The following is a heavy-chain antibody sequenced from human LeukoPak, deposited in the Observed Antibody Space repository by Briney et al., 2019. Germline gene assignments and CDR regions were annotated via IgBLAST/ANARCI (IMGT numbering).Heavy chain of an antibody. Sequence: SETLSLTCTVSGGSISSYYWSWIRQPPGKGLEWIGEINHSGSTNYNPSLKSRVTISVDTSKNQFSLKLSSVTAADTAVYYCARSSRTRLGMDVWGQGTTVTVSS. V-gene: IGHV4-34*01. CDR1: GGSISSYY. CDR2: INHSGST. D-gene: IGHD6-13*01. CDR3: ARSSRTRLGMDV. J-gene: IGHJ6*02.